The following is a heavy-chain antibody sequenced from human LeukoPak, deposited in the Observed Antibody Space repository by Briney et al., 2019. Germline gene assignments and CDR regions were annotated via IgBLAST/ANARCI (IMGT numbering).Heavy chain of an antibody. CDR1: GFTFSSYW. V-gene: IGHV3-74*01. J-gene: IGHJ4*02. CDR2: INSDGSST. CDR3: ARGGELLRPADY. D-gene: IGHD1-26*01. Sequence: PGGSLRLSCAASGFTFSSYWMHWVRQAPGKGLVWVSRINSDGSSTSYADSVKGRFTISRDNAKNTLYLQMNSLRAEDTAVYYCARGGELLRPADYWGQGTLVTVSS.